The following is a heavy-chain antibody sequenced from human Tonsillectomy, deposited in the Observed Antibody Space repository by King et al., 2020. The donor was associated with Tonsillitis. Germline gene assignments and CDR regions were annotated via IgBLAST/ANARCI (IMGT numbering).Heavy chain of an antibody. V-gene: IGHV4-61*02. CDR2: IHTSGST. CDR3: ARTHGDYFTWAFDI. D-gene: IGHD4-17*01. Sequence: QLQESGPGLVKPSQTLSLTCTVSGGSISSGSSYWTWIRQPAGKGLEWIGRIHTSGSTNYNSSLKSRVTISLDTSKNQFSLKLSSVTAADTAVYYCARTHGDYFTWAFDIWGQGTMVTVS. J-gene: IGHJ3*02. CDR1: GGSISSGSSY.